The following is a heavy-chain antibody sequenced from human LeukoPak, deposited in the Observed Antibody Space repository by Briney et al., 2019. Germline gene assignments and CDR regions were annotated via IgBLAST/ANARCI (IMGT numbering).Heavy chain of an antibody. D-gene: IGHD3-10*01. CDR2: IYYSGST. Sequence: SETLSLTCTVSGGXISSYYCSWIRQPPGKGLEWIGYIYYSGSTNYNPSLRSRVTISVDTSKNQFSLRLSSVTAADTAVYYCARVDDYDSGSLDYWGQGTLVTVSS. CDR1: GGXISSYY. V-gene: IGHV4-59*01. J-gene: IGHJ4*02. CDR3: ARVDDYDSGSLDY.